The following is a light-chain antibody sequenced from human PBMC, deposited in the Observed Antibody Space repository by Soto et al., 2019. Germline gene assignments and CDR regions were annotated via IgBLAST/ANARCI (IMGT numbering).Light chain of an antibody. Sequence: EIVMTQSPATLSVSPGERATLSCRASQSVSSNLAWYQQKPGQAPRLLIYDASARATGGPARFSGSGSGTEFTLTISSLQSEDFAVYYCQQYNDWPPWTFGQGTKVDTK. CDR3: QQYNDWPPWT. CDR1: QSVSSN. J-gene: IGKJ1*01. CDR2: DAS. V-gene: IGKV3-15*01.